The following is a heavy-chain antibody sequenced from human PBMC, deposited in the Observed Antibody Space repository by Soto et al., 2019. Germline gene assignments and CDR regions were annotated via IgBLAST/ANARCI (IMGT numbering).Heavy chain of an antibody. V-gene: IGHV3-48*01. D-gene: IGHD3-16*01. CDR3: ARDRAGEGYNIDV. CDR2: ITTSRSTI. CDR1: GFTFSTYA. Sequence: GGSLRLSCAASGFTFSTYAMSWVRQAPGKGLEWVSLITTSRSTIYYADSVKGRFTISRDNSKNTLALQMNSLRAEDTAVYYCARDRAGEGYNIDVWGQGTTVTVSS. J-gene: IGHJ6*02.